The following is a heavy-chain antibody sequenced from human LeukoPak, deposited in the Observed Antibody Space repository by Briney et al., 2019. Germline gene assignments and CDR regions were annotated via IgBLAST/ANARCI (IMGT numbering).Heavy chain of an antibody. J-gene: IGHJ4*02. D-gene: IGHD5-18*01. CDR1: GGSISSYY. CDR2: IYYNGST. V-gene: IGHV4-59*08. Sequence: SETLSLTCTVSGGSISSYYWSWIRQPPGKGLEWIGYIYYNGSTNYNPSLKSRVTISVDTSKNQFSLKLSSVTAADTAVYYCASSSGYSYGYFGYWGQGTLVTVSS. CDR3: ASSSGYSYGYFGY.